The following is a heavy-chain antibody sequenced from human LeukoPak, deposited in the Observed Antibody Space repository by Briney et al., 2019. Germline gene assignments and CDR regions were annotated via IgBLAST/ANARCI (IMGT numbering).Heavy chain of an antibody. J-gene: IGHJ4*02. Sequence: ASVKVSCKASGYTFTSYDINWVRQATGQGLEWMGWMNPSSGNTGYAQKFQARVTMTRNTSISTAYMELSSLRSGDTAVYYCASSLRVREAFDYWGQGTLVTVSS. CDR2: MNPSSGNT. D-gene: IGHD5/OR15-5a*01. CDR1: GYTFTSYD. V-gene: IGHV1-8*01. CDR3: ASSLRVREAFDY.